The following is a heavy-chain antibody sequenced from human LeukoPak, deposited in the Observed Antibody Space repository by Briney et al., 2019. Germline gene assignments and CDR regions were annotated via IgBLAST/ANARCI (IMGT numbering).Heavy chain of an antibody. J-gene: IGHJ4*02. V-gene: IGHV4-34*01. CDR2: INHSGST. Sequence: SETLSLTCAVYGGSFSGYYWSWIRQPPGKGLEWIGEINHSGSTNYNPSLKSRVTISVDTSKNQFSLKLSSVTAADTAVYYCAGYSGYEPIDYWGQGTLVTVSS. CDR1: GGSFSGYY. D-gene: IGHD5-12*01. CDR3: AGYSGYEPIDY.